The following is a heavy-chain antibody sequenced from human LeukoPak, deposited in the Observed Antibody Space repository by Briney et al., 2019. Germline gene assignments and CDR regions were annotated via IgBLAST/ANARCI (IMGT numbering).Heavy chain of an antibody. Sequence: ASETLSLTCTVSGGSISSSSYYWGWIRQPPGKGLEWIGSIYYSGSTYYNPSLKSRVTISVDTSKNQFSLKLSSVTAADTAVYYCARVSRKPLPTYFDYWGQGTLVTVSS. CDR3: ARVSRKPLPTYFDY. V-gene: IGHV4-39*07. J-gene: IGHJ4*02. D-gene: IGHD1-14*01. CDR1: GGSISSSSYY. CDR2: IYYSGST.